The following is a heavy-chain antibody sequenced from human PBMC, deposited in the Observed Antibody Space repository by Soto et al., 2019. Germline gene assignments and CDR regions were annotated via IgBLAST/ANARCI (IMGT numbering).Heavy chain of an antibody. Sequence: ASVKGSCKASGYTFTSYGISWVRQAPGQGLEWMGWISAYNDNTNYAQKLQGRVTMTTDTSTSTAYMELRSLRSDDTAVYYCARDDIVVVPAGKNDAFDIWGQGTMVTVSS. D-gene: IGHD2-2*01. V-gene: IGHV1-18*01. CDR1: GYTFTSYG. CDR2: ISAYNDNT. CDR3: ARDDIVVVPAGKNDAFDI. J-gene: IGHJ3*02.